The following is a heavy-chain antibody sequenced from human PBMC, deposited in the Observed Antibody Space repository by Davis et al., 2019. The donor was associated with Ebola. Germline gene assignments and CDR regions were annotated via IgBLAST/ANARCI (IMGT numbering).Heavy chain of an antibody. CDR1: GGSISSSSYY. CDR3: ARHRHDSWLGWFDP. CDR2: IYYSGST. J-gene: IGHJ5*02. V-gene: IGHV4-39*01. Sequence: PSETLSLTCTVSGGSISSSSYYWGWIRQPPGKGLEWIGSIYYSGSTYYNPSLKSRVTISVDTSKNQFSLKLSSVTAADTAVYYCARHRHDSWLGWFDPWGQGTLVTVSS. D-gene: IGHD3-22*01.